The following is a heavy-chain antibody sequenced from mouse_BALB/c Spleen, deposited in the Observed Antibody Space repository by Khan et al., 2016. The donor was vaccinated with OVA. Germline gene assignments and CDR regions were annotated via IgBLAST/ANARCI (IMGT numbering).Heavy chain of an antibody. V-gene: IGHV2-6-1*01. CDR1: GFSLTNYG. CDR2: IWNDGTT. J-gene: IGHJ4*01. Sequence: QVQLKESGPGLAAPSQSLSITCTISGFSLTNYGVHWVRQPPEKGLEWLVVIWNDGTTTYNSSLKSRLTITKDNSQSQVFLKMNGLQTDDTAIYFCARQPYYHYNIMDYWGQGTSVTVSS. CDR3: ARQPYYHYNIMDY. D-gene: IGHD2-10*01.